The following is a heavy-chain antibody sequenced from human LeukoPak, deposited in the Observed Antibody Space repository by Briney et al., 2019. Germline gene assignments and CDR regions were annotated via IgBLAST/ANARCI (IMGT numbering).Heavy chain of an antibody. J-gene: IGHJ5*02. Sequence: GGSLRLSCAASGFTFSSYAMTWVRQAPGKGLEWVSSISSTGDYIYYADSVKGRFVISRDNSKNTLYLQLNSLRADDTALYYCAKGAASSWSDHWGQGTQVTVSS. CDR2: ISSTGDYI. V-gene: IGHV3-23*01. CDR1: GFTFSSYA. D-gene: IGHD2-15*01. CDR3: AKGAASSWSDH.